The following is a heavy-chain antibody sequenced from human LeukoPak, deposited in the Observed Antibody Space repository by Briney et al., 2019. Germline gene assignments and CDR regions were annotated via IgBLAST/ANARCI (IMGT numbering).Heavy chain of an antibody. CDR2: INPNSGGT. CDR1: GYTFTGYY. D-gene: IGHD3-22*01. Sequence: GASVKVSCKASGYTFTGYYMHWVRQAPGQGLEWMGWINPNSGGTNYAQKFQGRVTMTRDTSISTAYMELSRLRPDDTAVYYCARGTRDYYYDSSGYPDYWGQGTLVTVSS. V-gene: IGHV1-2*02. CDR3: ARGTRDYYYDSSGYPDY. J-gene: IGHJ4*02.